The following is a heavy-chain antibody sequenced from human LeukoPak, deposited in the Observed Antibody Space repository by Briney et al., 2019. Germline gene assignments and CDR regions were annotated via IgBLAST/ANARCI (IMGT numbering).Heavy chain of an antibody. CDR1: GGSISSYY. J-gene: IGHJ4*02. Sequence: SETLSLTCTVSGGSISSYYWSWIRQPPGKGLEWIGYIYYSGSTNCNPSLKSRVTISVDTPKNQFSLKLSSVTAADTAVYYCARHYSSSSHPDYWGQGTLVTVSS. D-gene: IGHD6-6*01. V-gene: IGHV4-59*08. CDR2: IYYSGST. CDR3: ARHYSSSSHPDY.